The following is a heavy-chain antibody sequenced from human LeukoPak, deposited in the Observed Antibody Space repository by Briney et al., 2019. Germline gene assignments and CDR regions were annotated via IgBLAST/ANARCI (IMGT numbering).Heavy chain of an antibody. CDR2: LSVSGGNT. D-gene: IGHD2-2*02. J-gene: IGHJ4*02. V-gene: IGHV3-23*01. Sequence: GGSLRLSCAASGFSFSSYAMTWVRQAPGKGLEWVAALSVSGGNTYYADSVKGRSTISSANSKNTLYLQMNSLRAEDTAVYYCAKADSTTWYNNYVDGWGQGALVTRSS. CDR3: AKADSTTWYNNYVDG. CDR1: GFSFSSYA.